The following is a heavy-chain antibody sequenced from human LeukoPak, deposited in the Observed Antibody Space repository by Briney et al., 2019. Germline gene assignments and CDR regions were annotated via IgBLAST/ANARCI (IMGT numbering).Heavy chain of an antibody. CDR2: IYYSGST. V-gene: IGHV4-30-4*08. Sequence: SETLSLTCTVSGGSISSGDYYWSWLRQPPGKGLEWIGYIYYSGSTYYNPSLKSRVTISVDTSKNQFSLKLSSVTAADTAVYYYARVGDYYDSSGYRNHPWGQGTLVTVSS. D-gene: IGHD3-22*01. CDR1: GGSISSGDYY. CDR3: ARVGDYYDSSGYRNHP. J-gene: IGHJ5*02.